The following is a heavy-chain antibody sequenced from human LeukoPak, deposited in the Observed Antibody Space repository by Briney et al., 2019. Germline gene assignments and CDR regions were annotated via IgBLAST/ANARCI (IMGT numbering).Heavy chain of an antibody. Sequence: PGGSLRLSCAASGFTFSSYGMHWVRQAPGKGLEWVAVIWYDGSNKYYADSVKGRFTISRDNSKNTLYLQMNSLRAEDTAGYYCARDLRGQWLAYFDYWGQGTLVTVSS. CDR1: GFTFSSYG. D-gene: IGHD6-19*01. V-gene: IGHV3-33*01. CDR3: ARDLRGQWLAYFDY. J-gene: IGHJ4*02. CDR2: IWYDGSNK.